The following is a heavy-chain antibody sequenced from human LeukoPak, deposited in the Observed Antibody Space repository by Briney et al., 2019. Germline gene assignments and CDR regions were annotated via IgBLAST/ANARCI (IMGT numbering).Heavy chain of an antibody. CDR1: GFTFSTYS. D-gene: IGHD1-26*01. CDR2: ISTDGGST. J-gene: IGHJ3*02. V-gene: IGHV3-64*04. CDR3: AKDDGGSPPDAFDI. Sequence: GGSLRLSCSASGFTFSTYSMHWVRQAPGMGLEFVSAISTDGGSTFYADSVKGRFTNSRDNSKNTLYLQMNSLRAEDTAVYYCAKDDGGSPPDAFDIWGQGRLLGVSS.